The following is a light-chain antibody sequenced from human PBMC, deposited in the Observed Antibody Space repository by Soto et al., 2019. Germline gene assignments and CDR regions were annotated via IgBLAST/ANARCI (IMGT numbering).Light chain of an antibody. V-gene: IGKV4-1*01. CDR3: QQYYSTPLT. CDR2: WAS. Sequence: DIVMTQSPDSLAVSLGERATINCKSSQSVLYSSNNKNYLAWYQQKPGQPPKLLIYWASTRESGVPERFSGSGSGTDFNLTISSLKAEDVAVYYCQQYYSTPLTFGGGTKVDIK. J-gene: IGKJ4*01. CDR1: QSVLYSSNNKNY.